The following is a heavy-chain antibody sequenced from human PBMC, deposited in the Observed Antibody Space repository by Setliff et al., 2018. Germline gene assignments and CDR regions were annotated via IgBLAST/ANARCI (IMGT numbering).Heavy chain of an antibody. J-gene: IGHJ4*02. CDR1: GYFISSGYY. V-gene: IGHV4-38-2*01. D-gene: IGHD2-15*01. CDR3: ARRHCSGGSCYSLNYFDY. Sequence: SETLSLTCAVSGYFISSGYYWGWIRQPPGKGLEWIGSIYHSGSTYYNPSLKSRVTISVDTSKKQFSLKLSSVTAADTAVYYCARRHCSGGSCYSLNYFDYWGQGTLVT. CDR2: IYHSGST.